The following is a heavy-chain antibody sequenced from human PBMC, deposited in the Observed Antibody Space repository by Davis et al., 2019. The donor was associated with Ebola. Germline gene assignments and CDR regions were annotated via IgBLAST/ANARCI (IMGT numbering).Heavy chain of an antibody. D-gene: IGHD3-9*01. CDR1: GFTFSSYA. V-gene: IGHV3-23*01. CDR2: ISGSGGST. CDR3: AVYDILTGFDY. Sequence: GESLKISCAASGFTFSSYAMSWVRQAPGKGLEWASTISGSGGSTYYADSVKGRFTISRDNSKNTLYMQMNSLRAEDTAVYYCAVYDILTGFDYWGQGTLVTVPS. J-gene: IGHJ4*02.